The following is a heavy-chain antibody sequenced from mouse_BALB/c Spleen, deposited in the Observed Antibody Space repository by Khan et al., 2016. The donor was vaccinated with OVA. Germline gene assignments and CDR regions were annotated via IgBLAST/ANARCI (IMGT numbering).Heavy chain of an antibody. J-gene: IGHJ4*01. D-gene: IGHD2-10*02. CDR1: GYSITSDYA. Sequence: EVKLEESGPGLVKPSQSLSLTCTVTGYSITSDYAWNWIRQFPGNKLEWMGYISYSGSTSYNPSLKSRISITRDTSKNHFFLQLNSVTTEDTATYYCARGYGNYGYAMDYWGQGTSVTVSS. V-gene: IGHV3-2*02. CDR2: ISYSGST. CDR3: ARGYGNYGYAMDY.